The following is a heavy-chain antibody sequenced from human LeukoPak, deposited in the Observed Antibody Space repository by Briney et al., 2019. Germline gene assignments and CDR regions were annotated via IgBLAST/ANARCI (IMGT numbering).Heavy chain of an antibody. CDR2: IWYDGSNK. CDR1: GFTFSSYG. CDR3: ARSYYDSSGYYPDY. V-gene: IGHV3-33*01. D-gene: IGHD3-22*01. J-gene: IGHJ4*02. Sequence: GGSLRLSCAASGFTFSSYGMHWVRQAPGKGLEWVAVIWYDGSNKYYADSVKGRFTISRDNSKNTLYLQMNSLRAEDTAVYYCARSYYDSSGYYPDYWGQGTLVTVSS.